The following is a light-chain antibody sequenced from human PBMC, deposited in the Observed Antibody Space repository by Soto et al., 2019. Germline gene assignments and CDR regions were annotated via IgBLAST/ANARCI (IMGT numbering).Light chain of an antibody. Sequence: QSVLTQPPSASGTPGQRVTISCSGGKSDIGSNTVYWFQQLPGTAPRLVIYTNNQRPSGVPDRFSGSKSGTSASLVISGLQSEDEADYYCATWDDSLNVCVFGGGTPLTVL. CDR2: TNN. V-gene: IGLV1-44*01. CDR3: ATWDDSLNVCV. CDR1: KSDIGSNT. J-gene: IGLJ3*02.